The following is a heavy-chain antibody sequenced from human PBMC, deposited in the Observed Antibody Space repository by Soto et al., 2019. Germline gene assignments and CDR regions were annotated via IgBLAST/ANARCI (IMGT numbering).Heavy chain of an antibody. CDR3: ARGVLMVYAIDY. Sequence: PSETLSLTCTVSGGSISSYYWSWIRQPPGKGLEWIGYIYYSGSTNYNPSLKSRVTISVDTSKNQFSLKLSSVTAADTAVYYCARGVLMVYAIDYWGQGTLVTVSS. V-gene: IGHV4-59*01. D-gene: IGHD2-8*01. CDR2: IYYSGST. CDR1: GGSISSYY. J-gene: IGHJ4*02.